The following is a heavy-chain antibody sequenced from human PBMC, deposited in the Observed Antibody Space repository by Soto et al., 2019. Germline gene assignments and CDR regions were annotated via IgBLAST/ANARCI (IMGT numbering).Heavy chain of an antibody. CDR2: IIPIFGTA. J-gene: IGHJ6*02. D-gene: IGHD6-19*01. CDR3: ARSSGWTYYYYYGMDV. V-gene: IGHV1-69*13. CDR1: GGTFSSYA. Sequence: SVKVSCKASGGTFSSYAISWVRQAPGQGLEWMGGIIPIFGTANYAQKFQGRVTITADESTSTAYMELSSLRSEDTAVYYCARSSGWTYYYYYGMDVWGQGTTVTVSS.